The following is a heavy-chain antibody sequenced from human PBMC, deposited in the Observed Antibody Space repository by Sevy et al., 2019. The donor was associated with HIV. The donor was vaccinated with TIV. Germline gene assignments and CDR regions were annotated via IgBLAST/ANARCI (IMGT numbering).Heavy chain of an antibody. D-gene: IGHD1-26*01. CDR1: GFTFSPYA. CDR3: AGGKWELPNDAFDI. Sequence: GGSLRLSCAASGFTFSPYAMRWVRQAPGKGLEYVSGISYNGGSTYYANSVKGRFTISRDNSKNMMYLQMGSLRTEDMAVYYCAGGKWELPNDAFDIWGQGTMVTVSS. V-gene: IGHV3-64*01. J-gene: IGHJ3*02. CDR2: ISYNGGST.